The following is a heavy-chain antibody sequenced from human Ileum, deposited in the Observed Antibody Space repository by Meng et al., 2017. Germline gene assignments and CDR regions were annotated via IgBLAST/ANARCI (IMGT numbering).Heavy chain of an antibody. CDR3: ARHGGYSQDF. D-gene: IGHD4-23*01. V-gene: IGHV4-4*02. J-gene: IGHJ4*02. CDR1: SGSIRSNTY. Sequence: QVQLQASVPGLVRPSGTLSLTCAVSSGSIRSNTYWSWVRQPPGKGLEWIGQISHSGSAYYNPSLKSRVTMSVDKSKSQFSLMLTSVTAADTAIYYCARHGGYSQDFWGQGTLVTVSS. CDR2: ISHSGSA.